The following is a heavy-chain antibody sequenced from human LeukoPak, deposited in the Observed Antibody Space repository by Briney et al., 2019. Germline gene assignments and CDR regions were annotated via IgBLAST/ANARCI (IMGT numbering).Heavy chain of an antibody. Sequence: SETLSLTCAVYGGSFSGYYWSWIRQPPGKGLEWIGEINHSGSTNYNPSLKSRVTISVDTSKNQFSLKLSSVTAADTAVYYCARGRVFTMVRGAPGYYSMDVWGKGTTVTVSS. CDR2: INHSGST. D-gene: IGHD3-10*01. CDR3: ARGRVFTMVRGAPGYYSMDV. V-gene: IGHV4-34*01. CDR1: GGSFSGYY. J-gene: IGHJ6*04.